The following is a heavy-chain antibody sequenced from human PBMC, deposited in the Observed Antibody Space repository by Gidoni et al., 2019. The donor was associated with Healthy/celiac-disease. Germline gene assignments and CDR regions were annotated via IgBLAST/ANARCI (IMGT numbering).Heavy chain of an antibody. CDR2: ISVYNGNK. J-gene: IGHJ6*02. CDR1: GYTFTSYG. CDR3: ARASVAMVRGEGGYGMDV. D-gene: IGHD3-10*01. V-gene: IGHV1-18*01. Sequence: QVQLVQSGAEVKKPGASVQISCKASGYTFTSYGISWVRQAPGQGLEWMGWISVYNGNKNYAQKLQGRVTMTTDTATSTAYMELRSLRSDDTDVYYCARASVAMVRGEGGYGMDVWGQGTTVTVSS.